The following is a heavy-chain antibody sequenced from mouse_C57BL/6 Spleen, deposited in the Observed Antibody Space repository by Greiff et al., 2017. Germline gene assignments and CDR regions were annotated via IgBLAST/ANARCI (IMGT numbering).Heavy chain of an antibody. CDR2: INPGSGGT. D-gene: IGHD2-5*01. CDR3: ARYYSNYYYAMDY. CDR1: GYAFTNYL. Sequence: QVHVKQSGAELVRPGTSVKVSCKASGYAFTNYLIEWVKQRPGQGLEWIGVINPGSGGTNYKEKFKGKATLTADKSSSTAYMQLSSLTSEDSAVYFCARYYSNYYYAMDYWGQGTSVTVSS. J-gene: IGHJ4*01. V-gene: IGHV1-54*01.